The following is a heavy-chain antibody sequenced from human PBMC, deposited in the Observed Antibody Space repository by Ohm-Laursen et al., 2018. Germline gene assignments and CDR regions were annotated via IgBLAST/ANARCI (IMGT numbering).Heavy chain of an antibody. J-gene: IGHJ4*02. V-gene: IGHV4-31*01. CDR3: AGGYQLPYY. CDR2: ISYSGST. D-gene: IGHD2-2*01. Sequence: TLSFTCTVSGVSITSNGYHWSWIRQPPGRGLEWIGYISYSGSTYYNPSLRSLVTISLDTSKNQFSLSLSSVMAADTAIYFCAGGYQLPYYWGQGSLVTVSS. CDR1: GVSITSNGYH.